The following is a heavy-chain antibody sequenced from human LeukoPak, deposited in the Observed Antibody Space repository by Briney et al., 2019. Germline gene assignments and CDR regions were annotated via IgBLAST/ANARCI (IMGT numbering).Heavy chain of an antibody. V-gene: IGHV4-59*01. D-gene: IGHD3-10*01. J-gene: IGHJ4*02. CDR3: ARDGSPLWFGEFPYYFDY. CDR1: GGSISSYY. CDR2: IYYSGST. Sequence: SETLSLTRTVSGGSISSYYWSWIRQPPGKGLEWIGYIYYSGSTNYNPSLKSRVTISVDTSKNQFSLKLSSVTAADTAVYYCARDGSPLWFGEFPYYFDYWGQGTLVTVSS.